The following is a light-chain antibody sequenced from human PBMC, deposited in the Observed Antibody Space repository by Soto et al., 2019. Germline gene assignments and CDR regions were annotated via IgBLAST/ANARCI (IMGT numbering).Light chain of an antibody. CDR2: AAS. J-gene: IGKJ1*01. V-gene: IGKV1-27*01. Sequence: DIQMTQSPSSLSASVGDRVTITCRASQGISNYLAWYQQKPGKVPKLLIYAASTLQSGVPSRFSGSGSGTDFTLTISSLQPEDVGTYYCQKYHRAPPWTFGQGTKVEIK. CDR1: QGISNY. CDR3: QKYHRAPPWT.